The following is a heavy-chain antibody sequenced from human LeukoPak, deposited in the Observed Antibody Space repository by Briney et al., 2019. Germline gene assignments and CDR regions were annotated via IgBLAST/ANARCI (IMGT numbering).Heavy chain of an antibody. D-gene: IGHD6-19*01. Sequence: GGSLRLSCAASGFTFDNYGMSWVRQAPGKGLEWVSDINWSGGSTAYADSVKGRFTISRDNAKNSLFLQMNSLRAEDTALYYCARGTKQWPAARYFDYWGQGTLVTVSS. CDR2: INWSGGST. CDR3: ARGTKQWPAARYFDY. CDR1: GFTFDNYG. V-gene: IGHV3-20*04. J-gene: IGHJ4*02.